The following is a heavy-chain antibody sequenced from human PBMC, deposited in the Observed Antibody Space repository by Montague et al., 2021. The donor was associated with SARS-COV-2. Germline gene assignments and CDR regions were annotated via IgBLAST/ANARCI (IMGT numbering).Heavy chain of an antibody. CDR2: IYSGGST. V-gene: IGHV3-66*01. CDR1: GFTVSSNN. Sequence: SLRLSCAASGFTVSSNNMSWVRQAPRKGLEWVSVIYSGGSTQYADSVKGRFTISRDKSNYTLYLQMNSLRAEDTAVYYCAARADYYYGMDVWGQGTSVTVSS. J-gene: IGHJ6*02. CDR3: AARADYYYGMDV.